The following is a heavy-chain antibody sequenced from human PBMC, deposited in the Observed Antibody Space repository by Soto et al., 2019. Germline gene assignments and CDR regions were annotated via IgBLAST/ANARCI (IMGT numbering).Heavy chain of an antibody. CDR3: ARQEGAPVLSYYGMDV. CDR1: GYNFTNYW. CDR2: IYPGDSDT. D-gene: IGHD1-26*01. Sequence: GESLKISCKGSGYNFTNYWIGWVRQMPGKGLEWMGIIYPGDSDTRYSPSFRGQVTISADKSISAAYLQWSSLKASDTAMYYCARQEGAPVLSYYGMDVWGQGTKVTVSS. J-gene: IGHJ6*01. V-gene: IGHV5-51*01.